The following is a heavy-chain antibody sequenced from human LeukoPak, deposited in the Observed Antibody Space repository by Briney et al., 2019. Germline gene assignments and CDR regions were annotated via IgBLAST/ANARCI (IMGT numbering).Heavy chain of an antibody. CDR1: GFTFSDYN. Sequence: GGSLRLSCAASGFTFSDYNMRWIRQAPGKGLEWVSSISRSGSTKYYADSVRGRFTISRDNSKNTLYLQMNSLRAEDTAVYYCAKAKSYGNYVWFDSWGQGTLVTVSS. V-gene: IGHV3-11*04. D-gene: IGHD4-11*01. CDR2: ISRSGSTK. CDR3: AKAKSYGNYVWFDS. J-gene: IGHJ5*01.